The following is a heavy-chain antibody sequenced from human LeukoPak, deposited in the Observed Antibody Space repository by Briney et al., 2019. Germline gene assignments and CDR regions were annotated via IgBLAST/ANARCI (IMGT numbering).Heavy chain of an antibody. CDR2: IRYDASNK. Sequence: VGSLRLSCAASGFTFSSYGMHWVRQAPGKGLEWVAFIRYDASNKYYADSVMGRFTISRDNSKNTLFLQMNSLRAEDTAIYYCAKDQAVATTATFHYWAQGTLVTVSS. V-gene: IGHV3-30*02. CDR1: GFTFSSYG. CDR3: AKDQAVATTATFHY. D-gene: IGHD5-12*01. J-gene: IGHJ4*02.